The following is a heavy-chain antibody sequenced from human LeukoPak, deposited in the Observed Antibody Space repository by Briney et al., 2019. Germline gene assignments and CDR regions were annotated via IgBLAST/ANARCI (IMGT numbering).Heavy chain of an antibody. CDR3: ARDRAWNYFDY. V-gene: IGHV3-30*03. CDR2: ISNDGSRK. D-gene: IGHD3-3*01. CDR1: GFTFSRHG. J-gene: IGHJ4*02. Sequence: GRSLRLSCAPSGFTFSRHGMHWVRQAPGKGLEWVAIISNDGSRKYYAHSVEGRFAISRDNSKNTLYLQMDSLRAEDTAVYYCARDRAWNYFDYWGQGTLVTVSS.